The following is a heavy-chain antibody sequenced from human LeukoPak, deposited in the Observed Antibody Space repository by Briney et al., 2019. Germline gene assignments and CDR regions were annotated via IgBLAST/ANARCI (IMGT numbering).Heavy chain of an antibody. V-gene: IGHV3-43*02. CDR1: GFTFATYA. Sequence: PGGSLRLSCAASGFTFATYAMHWVRQAPGKGLEYVSLIFGDGETTHYADSVKGRFTISRDNSKNSQYLQMNNLKTDDTAFYYCAQDWWGSYLSWGRGTLVTVSS. CDR2: IFGDGETT. D-gene: IGHD1-26*01. CDR3: AQDWWGSYLS. J-gene: IGHJ4*02.